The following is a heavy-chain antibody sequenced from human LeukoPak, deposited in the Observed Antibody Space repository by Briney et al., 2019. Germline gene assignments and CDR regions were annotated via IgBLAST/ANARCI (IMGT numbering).Heavy chain of an antibody. CDR3: ASTTMVRAVHVYYFDY. D-gene: IGHD3-10*01. J-gene: IGHJ4*02. CDR2: IYYSGST. CDR1: GGSISSYY. V-gene: IGHV4-59*01. Sequence: SETLSLTCTVSGGSISSYYWSWIRQPPGKGLEWIGYIYYSGSTNYNPSLKSRVTISVDTSKNQFSLKLSSVTAADTAVYYCASTTMVRAVHVYYFDYWGQGTLVTVSS.